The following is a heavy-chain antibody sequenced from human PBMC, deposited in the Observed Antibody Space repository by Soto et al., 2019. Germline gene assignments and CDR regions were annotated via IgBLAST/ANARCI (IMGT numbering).Heavy chain of an antibody. D-gene: IGHD6-19*01. CDR1: GYTFTSYD. Sequence: ASVKVSCKASGYTFTSYDINWVRQATGQGLEWMGWMNPNSGNTGYAQKFQGRVTMTRDTSTSTAKMELSSLRSEDTAVYYCAREKWLGRRNKPFDIWGQGTMVTVSS. CDR2: MNPNSGNT. J-gene: IGHJ3*02. V-gene: IGHV1-8*01. CDR3: AREKWLGRRNKPFDI.